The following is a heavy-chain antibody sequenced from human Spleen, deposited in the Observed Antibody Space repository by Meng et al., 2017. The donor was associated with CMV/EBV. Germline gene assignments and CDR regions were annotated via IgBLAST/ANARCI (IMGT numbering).Heavy chain of an antibody. D-gene: IGHD5-24*01. J-gene: IGHJ4*02. Sequence: CSVYGVSFSGDYWSGIRQPQGKGLEGIGEINHSGRTNYNPSLKSRVTISVETSKNQFSLKMSSGTAADTAVYYCASPRRWLQSPFDYWGQGTLVTVSS. CDR1: GVSFSGDY. V-gene: IGHV4-34*01. CDR3: ASPRRWLQSPFDY. CDR2: INHSGRT.